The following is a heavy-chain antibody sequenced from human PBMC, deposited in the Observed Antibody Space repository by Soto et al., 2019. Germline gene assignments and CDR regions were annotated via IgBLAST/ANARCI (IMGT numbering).Heavy chain of an antibody. CDR2: INHSGST. CDR1: GGSFSGYY. Sequence: QVQLQQWGAGLLKPSETLSLTCAVYGGSFSGYYWSWIRQPPGKGLEWIGQINHSGSTNYNPSLKSRVTISVDTSKNQFSLKRSSVTAADTAVYYCASGRYSSSWYFFDYWGQGTLVTVSS. CDR3: ASGRYSSSWYFFDY. V-gene: IGHV4-34*01. D-gene: IGHD6-13*01. J-gene: IGHJ4*02.